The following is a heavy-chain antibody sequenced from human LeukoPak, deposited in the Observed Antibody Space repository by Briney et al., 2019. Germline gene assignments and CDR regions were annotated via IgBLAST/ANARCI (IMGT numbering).Heavy chain of an antibody. D-gene: IGHD1-1*01. CDR2: IETDDRRI. CDR3: VRDTTVSRMDV. V-gene: IGHV3-74*01. Sequence: GGSLRLSCAASGFTLNSHWMHWVRQAPGQGLVWVSRIETDDRRITYADSVKGRFTLFRDDAKSTLYLQMNSLRVDDTGVYYCVRDTTVSRMDVWGPGTTVTVSS. CDR1: GFTLNSHW. J-gene: IGHJ6*02.